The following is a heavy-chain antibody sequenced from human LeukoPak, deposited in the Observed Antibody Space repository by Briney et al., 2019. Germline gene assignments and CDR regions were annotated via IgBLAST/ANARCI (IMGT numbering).Heavy chain of an antibody. J-gene: IGHJ4*02. V-gene: IGHV1-2*06. Sequence: ATVTVSCKASGYTFTGYYMHWVRQAPGQGLEWMGRINPDSGGTNYAQMFQGRVTMTRDTSISTAYMELSRLRSDDTAVYYCVNYYDSSGYLYWGQGTLVTVSS. D-gene: IGHD3-22*01. CDR2: INPDSGGT. CDR3: VNYYDSSGYLY. CDR1: GYTFTGYY.